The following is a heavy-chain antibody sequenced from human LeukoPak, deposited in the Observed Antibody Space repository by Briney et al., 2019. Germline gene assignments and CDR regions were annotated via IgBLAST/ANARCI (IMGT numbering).Heavy chain of an antibody. Sequence: GGSLRLSCAAPGFTFDDYGMSWVRQAPGKGLEWVSAISGSGGSTYYADSVKGRFTISRDNSKNTLYLQMNSLRAEDTDVYYCAKDLVPAAISSWFDPWGQGTLVTVSS. CDR3: AKDLVPAAISSWFDP. V-gene: IGHV3-23*01. D-gene: IGHD2-2*01. CDR1: GFTFDDYG. J-gene: IGHJ5*02. CDR2: ISGSGGST.